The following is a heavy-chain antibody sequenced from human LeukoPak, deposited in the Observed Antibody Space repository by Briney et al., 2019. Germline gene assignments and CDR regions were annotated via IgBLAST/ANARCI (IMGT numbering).Heavy chain of an antibody. V-gene: IGHV1-69*04. D-gene: IGHD3-16*02. CDR1: GGTFSSYA. J-gene: IGHJ4*02. CDR2: IIPILGIA. CDR3: ASSGGYDYVWGSYLDY. Sequence: SVKVSCKASGGTFSSYAISWVRQAPGQGLEWMGRIIPILGIANYAQKFQGRVTITADKSTSTAYMELSSLRSEDTAVYYCASSGGYDYVWGSYLDYWGQGTLVTVSS.